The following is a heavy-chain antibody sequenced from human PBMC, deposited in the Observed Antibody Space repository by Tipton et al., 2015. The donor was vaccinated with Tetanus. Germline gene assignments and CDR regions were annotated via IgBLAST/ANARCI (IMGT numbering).Heavy chain of an antibody. Sequence: GLVKPSETLSLTCTVSGGSISSGTYYWNWIRQTPGKGLEWIGSIYSYSGSSFQNPSLKSRVTISLDTSKNQFSLSLSSVTAADTAVYYCARTWGVWVTSIDAFDIWGQGTKVAVSS. CDR2: IYSYSGSS. CDR1: GGSISSGTYY. D-gene: IGHD3-16*01. J-gene: IGHJ3*02. V-gene: IGHV4-39*01. CDR3: ARTWGVWVTSIDAFDI.